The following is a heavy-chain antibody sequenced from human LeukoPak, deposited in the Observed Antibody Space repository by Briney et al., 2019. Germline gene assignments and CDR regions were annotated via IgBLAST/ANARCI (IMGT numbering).Heavy chain of an antibody. J-gene: IGHJ5*02. CDR2: IYHSGSY. D-gene: IGHD3-10*01. CDR3: ARERITMVRVRPWIWFDP. V-gene: IGHV4-30-2*01. Sequence: SQTLSLTCAVSGGSISSGGYSWSWIRQPPGKGLEWIVYIYHSGSYYYNPSLKSRVTISVDRSKNQFSLKLSSVTAADTAVYYCARERITMVRVRPWIWFDPWGQGTLVTVSS. CDR1: GGSISSGGYS.